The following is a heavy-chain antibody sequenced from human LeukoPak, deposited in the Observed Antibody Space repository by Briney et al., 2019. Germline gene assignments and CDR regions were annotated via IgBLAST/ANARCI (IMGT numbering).Heavy chain of an antibody. Sequence: PSETLSLTCTVSGGSISSSSYYWGWIRQPPGKGLEWIVSIYYSGSTYYNPSLKSRLTISVDTSKNQFSLKLSSVTAADTAVYYCARQAPLKSYDFWSGYGPAAADYWGQGTLVTASS. V-gene: IGHV4-39*01. J-gene: IGHJ4*02. CDR3: ARQAPLKSYDFWSGYGPAAADY. CDR1: GGSISSSSYY. D-gene: IGHD3-3*01. CDR2: IYYSGST.